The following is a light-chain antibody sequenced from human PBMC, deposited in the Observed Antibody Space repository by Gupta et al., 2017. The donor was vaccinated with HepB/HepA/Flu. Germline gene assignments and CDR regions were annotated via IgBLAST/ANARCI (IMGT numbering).Light chain of an antibody. V-gene: IGLV2-23*02. CDR3: CSYAGNFIWV. Sequence: QSALTQPASVSASPGQSITLSCTGTSSDIEGYNLVSWYQQHPRKAPRLIIFDVYKRPSGVSNRFSASQSCNTASLTVSGLQAEDEADYYCCSYAGNFIWVFGGGTKVTVL. CDR1: SSDIEGYNL. CDR2: DVY. J-gene: IGLJ3*02.